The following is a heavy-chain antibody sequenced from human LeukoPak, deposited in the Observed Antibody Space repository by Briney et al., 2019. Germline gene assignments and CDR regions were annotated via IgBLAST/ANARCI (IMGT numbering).Heavy chain of an antibody. CDR2: INHSGST. Sequence: SETLSLTCAVYGGSFSGYYWSWIRQPPGKGLEWIGEINHSGSTNYNPSLKSRVTISVDTSKNQFSLKLSSVTAADTAVYYCARGQPPTYYYDRSGYSTGHDAFDIWGQGTMVTVSS. V-gene: IGHV4-34*01. J-gene: IGHJ3*02. CDR3: ARGQPPTYYYDRSGYSTGHDAFDI. CDR1: GGSFSGYY. D-gene: IGHD3-22*01.